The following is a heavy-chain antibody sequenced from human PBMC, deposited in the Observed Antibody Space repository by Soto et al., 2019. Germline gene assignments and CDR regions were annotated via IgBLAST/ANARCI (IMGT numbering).Heavy chain of an antibody. V-gene: IGHV3-7*01. J-gene: IGHJ6*02. CDR1: GFTFSSYW. CDR2: IKQDGSEK. CDR3: ARDGGPSDYYYGMDV. Sequence: GGSLRLSCAASGFTFSSYWMSWVRQAPGKGLEWVANIKQDGSEKYYVDSVKGRFTISRDNAKNSLYLQMNSLRAEDTAVYYCARDGGPSDYYYGMDVWGQGTTVTVSS. D-gene: IGHD2-15*01.